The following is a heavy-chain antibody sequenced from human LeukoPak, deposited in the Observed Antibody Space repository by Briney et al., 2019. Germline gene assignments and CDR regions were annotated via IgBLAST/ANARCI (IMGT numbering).Heavy chain of an antibody. CDR1: GGSISTSSHY. Sequence: KPSETLSLTCTVSGGSISTSSHYWSWIRQPPGKGLEWVSYISSSGSTIYYADSVKGRFTISRDNAKNSLYLQMNSLRAEDTAVYYCARGDTAGAFDIWGQGTMVTVSS. D-gene: IGHD5-18*01. CDR2: ISSSGSTI. V-gene: IGHV3-11*01. J-gene: IGHJ3*02. CDR3: ARGDTAGAFDI.